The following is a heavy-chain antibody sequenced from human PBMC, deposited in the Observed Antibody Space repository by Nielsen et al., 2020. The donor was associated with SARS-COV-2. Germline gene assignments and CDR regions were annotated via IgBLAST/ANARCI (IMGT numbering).Heavy chain of an antibody. J-gene: IGHJ4*02. Sequence: VPVACKASGYTFTAYAIHWVRQDRGQRLEWMGWINSDSGNTKYSQKFRGRVTIPRDTSASTAYMELSGLSSEDTAVYYCARSRGCSATSCFFDYWGQGALVTVSS. V-gene: IGHV1-3*04. CDR1: GYTFTAYA. CDR2: INSDSGNT. D-gene: IGHD2-2*01. CDR3: ARSRGCSATSCFFDY.